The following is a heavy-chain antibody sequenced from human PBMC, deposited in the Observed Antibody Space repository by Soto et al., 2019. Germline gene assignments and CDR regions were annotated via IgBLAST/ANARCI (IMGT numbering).Heavy chain of an antibody. D-gene: IGHD2-21*02. Sequence: EVQLVESGGDLVQPGRSLRLSCAASGFTFDDYAMHWVRQAPGKGLEWVSGISWNSASIGYADSVKGRFTISRDNAKNSLYLQMNSLRAEDTALYYCAKGKDRVTFSYYFDSWGQGTQVTVSS. CDR1: GFTFDDYA. V-gene: IGHV3-9*01. J-gene: IGHJ4*02. CDR2: ISWNSASI. CDR3: AKGKDRVTFSYYFDS.